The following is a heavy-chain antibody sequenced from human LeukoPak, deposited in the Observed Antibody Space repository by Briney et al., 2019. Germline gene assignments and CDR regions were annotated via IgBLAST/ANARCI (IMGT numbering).Heavy chain of an antibody. Sequence: GGSLRLSCAASGFTFSSYVMNWVRQAPGKGLEWVSYISSSSSTIYYADSVKGRFTISRDNAKSSLYLQMNSLRAEDTAVYYCARVLGTIAAGSLYYFDYWAREPWSPSPQ. CDR2: ISSSSSTI. J-gene: IGHJ4*02. V-gene: IGHV3-48*01. CDR1: GFTFSSYV. CDR3: ARVLGTIAAGSLYYFDY. D-gene: IGHD6-13*01.